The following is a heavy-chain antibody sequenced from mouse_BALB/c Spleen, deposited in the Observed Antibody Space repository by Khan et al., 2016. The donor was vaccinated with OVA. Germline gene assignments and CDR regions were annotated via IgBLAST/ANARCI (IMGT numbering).Heavy chain of an antibody. D-gene: IGHD4-1*01. J-gene: IGHJ3*01. CDR1: GFTFSSYG. CDR3: ASHLTGSFAY. Sequence: EVKLVESGGDLVKPGGSLKLSCAASGFTFSSYGMSWVRQTPDKRLEWVATISSAGDYTYYPDNVKGRFTISRDNAKNNLYLQMSSLKSEDTAMVDCASHLTGSFAYWGQGTLVTVSA. CDR2: ISSAGDYT. V-gene: IGHV5-6*01.